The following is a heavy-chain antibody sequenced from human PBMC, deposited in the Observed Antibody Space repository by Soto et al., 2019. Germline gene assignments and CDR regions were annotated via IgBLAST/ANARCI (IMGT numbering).Heavy chain of an antibody. CDR3: VTNGRELHC. J-gene: IGHJ4*02. CDR1: GFTFSNSW. Sequence: EVQLVESGGGLVQPGGSLRLSCAASGFTFSNSWMSWVRQAPGKGLEWVANINQDGSERNYVDSVKGRFTISRDNAKNSLYLQMNTLRAEDTAVYYCVTNGRELHCWGQGTLVTVSS. V-gene: IGHV3-7*03. CDR2: INQDGSER. D-gene: IGHD1-7*01.